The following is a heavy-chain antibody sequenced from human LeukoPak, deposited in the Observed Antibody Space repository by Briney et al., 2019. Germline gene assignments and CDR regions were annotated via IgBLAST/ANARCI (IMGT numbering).Heavy chain of an antibody. CDR1: GDSISSSTYY. J-gene: IGHJ4*02. CDR3: QSRFLEWLLDY. D-gene: IGHD3-3*01. V-gene: IGHV4-39*01. Sequence: SETLSLTCTVSGDSISSSTYYCAWSRQPPGKGLEWIGSIYYSGSTYYNPSLRSRVTISVDTSKNQFSLRLSSVTAADTAVYYCQSRFLEWLLDYWGQGTLVTVSS. CDR2: IYYSGST.